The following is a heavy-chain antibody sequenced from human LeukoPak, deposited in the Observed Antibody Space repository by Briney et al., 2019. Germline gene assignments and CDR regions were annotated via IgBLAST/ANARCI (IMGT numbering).Heavy chain of an antibody. CDR1: GGSISGYY. J-gene: IGHJ4*02. CDR2: IYFTGTT. Sequence: SETLSLTCTVSGGSISGYYWSWIRQPPGKGLEWIACIYFTGTTNYNPSLQSRVTISVDTSKNQFSLRLTSVTAADTAVYYCARFSDYYDSSGHYLDYWGQGTLVAVSS. CDR3: ARFSDYYDSSGHYLDY. V-gene: IGHV4-59*08. D-gene: IGHD3-22*01.